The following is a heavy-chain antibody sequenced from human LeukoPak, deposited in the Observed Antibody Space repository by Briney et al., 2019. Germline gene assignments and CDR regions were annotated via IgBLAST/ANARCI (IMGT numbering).Heavy chain of an antibody. D-gene: IGHD3-22*01. Sequence: GGSLRLSCAASGFTVSTNYMNWVRQAPGKGLEWVSVIYSGGSTYYADSVKGRFTISRDNSKNTLYLQMNSLRAEDTAVYYCARDRKGYYYDSSGYYSFDYWGQGTLVTVSS. CDR2: IYSGGST. V-gene: IGHV3-53*05. J-gene: IGHJ4*02. CDR1: GFTVSTNY. CDR3: ARDRKGYYYDSSGYYSFDY.